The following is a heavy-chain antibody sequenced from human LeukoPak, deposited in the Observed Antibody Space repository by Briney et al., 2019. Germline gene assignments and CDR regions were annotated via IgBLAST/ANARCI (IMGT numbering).Heavy chain of an antibody. V-gene: IGHV3-53*01. CDR3: ARGVGYNFFDY. J-gene: IGHJ4*02. D-gene: IGHD5-24*01. CDR1: GFSVTNNY. CDR2: FSVGGAT. Sequence: GGSLRLSLAVPGFSVTNNYMSWVPQPPGKGLGWGSVFSVGGATYYADSVKGRVTISTDNSENTLYLQKKSLRAEDTALYYCARGVGYNFFDYWGQGTLVTVSS.